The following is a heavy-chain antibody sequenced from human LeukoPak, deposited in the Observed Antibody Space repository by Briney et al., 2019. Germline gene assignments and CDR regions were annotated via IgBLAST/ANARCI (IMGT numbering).Heavy chain of an antibody. D-gene: IGHD2-21*02. CDR1: GDSVTSGGYF. CDR2: ISNSGTT. J-gene: IGHJ3*02. CDR3: ARDVVVTSSPDAFDI. V-gene: IGHV4-31*03. Sequence: SETLSLTCTVSGDSVTSGGYFWTWIRHHPGKGLEWLGYISNSGTTSYNPSLKSRVSISVDTSNNQFSLSLSSVTAADTAVYYCARDVVVTSSPDAFDIWGQGTMVAVSS.